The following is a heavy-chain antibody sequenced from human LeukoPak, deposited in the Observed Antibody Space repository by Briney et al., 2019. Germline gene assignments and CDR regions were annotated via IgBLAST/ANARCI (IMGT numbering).Heavy chain of an antibody. Sequence: ASVKVSCKASGGTFSSYAISWVRQAPGQGLEWMGRIIPILGIANYAQKFQGRVTITADKSTSTAYMELSSLRSEDTAVYYCARGYCSGGSCYKDYWGQGTLVTVSS. CDR3: ARGYCSGGSCYKDY. J-gene: IGHJ4*02. CDR2: IIPILGIA. D-gene: IGHD2-15*01. CDR1: GGTFSSYA. V-gene: IGHV1-69*04.